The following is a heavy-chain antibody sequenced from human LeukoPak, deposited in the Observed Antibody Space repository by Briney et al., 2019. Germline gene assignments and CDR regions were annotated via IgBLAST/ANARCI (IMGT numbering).Heavy chain of an antibody. D-gene: IGHD4-17*01. CDR1: GFTFSDAW. J-gene: IGHJ6*02. CDR3: ATDLSTVTTFGYYYHGMDD. Sequence: GGSLRLSCAASGFTFSDAWMNWVRQAPGEGLEWVGRIKSKSDGATRDYGTPVKGRFTISRDDSKNTLYLQMNSLKNEDTGVYYCATDLSTVTTFGYYYHGMDDWGQGTTVTVSS. V-gene: IGHV3-15*01. CDR2: IKSKSDGATR.